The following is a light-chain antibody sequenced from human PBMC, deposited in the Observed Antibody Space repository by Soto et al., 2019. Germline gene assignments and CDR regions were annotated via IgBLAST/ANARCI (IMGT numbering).Light chain of an antibody. Sequence: EIVLTQSPGTLSLSPGERATLSCRASPSVRFNYLAWYQQRPGQAPRLLIYGASSRATGIPDRFSGSGSGTDFTLTITRLEPEDFAVYYCQLYGASPKYTFGQGTKLEIK. CDR3: QLYGASPKYT. J-gene: IGKJ2*01. V-gene: IGKV3-20*01. CDR2: GAS. CDR1: PSVRFNY.